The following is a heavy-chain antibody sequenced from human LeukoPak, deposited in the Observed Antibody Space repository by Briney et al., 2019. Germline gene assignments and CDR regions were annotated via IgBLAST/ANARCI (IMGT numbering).Heavy chain of an antibody. CDR1: GYTFTSYY. J-gene: IGHJ4*02. V-gene: IGHV1-46*01. Sequence: ASVKVSCKASGYTFTSYYMHWVRQAPGQGLEWMGIINPSGGSTSYAQKFQGRVTMTRDTSTSTVYMELNSLRAEDTAVYYCANLLRWEPYWGQGTLVTVSS. CDR3: ANLLRWEPY. CDR2: INPSGGST. D-gene: IGHD4-23*01.